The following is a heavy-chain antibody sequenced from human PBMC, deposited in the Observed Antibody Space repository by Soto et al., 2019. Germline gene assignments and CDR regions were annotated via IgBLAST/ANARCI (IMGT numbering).Heavy chain of an antibody. CDR3: ARVYSSSYYYYYYGMDV. D-gene: IGHD6-6*01. Sequence: EVQLVESGGGLVKPGGSLILSCAASGFTFSSYSMNWVRQAPGKGLEWVSSISSSSSYIYYADSVKGRFTISRDNAKNSLYLQMNSLRAEDTAVYYCARVYSSSYYYYYYGMDVWGQGTTVTVSS. V-gene: IGHV3-21*01. CDR1: GFTFSSYS. J-gene: IGHJ6*02. CDR2: ISSSSSYI.